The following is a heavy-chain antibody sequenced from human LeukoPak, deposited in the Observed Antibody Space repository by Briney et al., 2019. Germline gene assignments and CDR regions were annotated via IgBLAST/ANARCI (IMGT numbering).Heavy chain of an antibody. D-gene: IGHD2-15*01. Sequence: GGSLRLSCAASGFTFSNEMNWVRQAPGKGLEWVSYVSSSGRTIYYTDSVKGRFTISRDNAKNSLYLQMNSLGAEDTAVYYCARATRGVASDFDYWGQGTLVTVSS. CDR3: ARATRGVASDFDY. V-gene: IGHV3-48*03. CDR1: GFTFSNE. J-gene: IGHJ4*02. CDR2: VSSSGRTI.